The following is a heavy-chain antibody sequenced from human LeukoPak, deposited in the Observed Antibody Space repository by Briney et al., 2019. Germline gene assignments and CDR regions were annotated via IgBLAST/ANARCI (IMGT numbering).Heavy chain of an antibody. CDR2: IGGSGGST. J-gene: IGHJ5*02. D-gene: IGHD6-13*01. CDR3: AKRPPYSSTWYTFDP. CDR1: GFIFSTYA. V-gene: IGHV3-23*01. Sequence: PGGSLRLSCAASGFIFSTYAMSWVRQAPGKGLERVSGIGGSGGSTYYADSVKGRFTISRDNSKNTLYLQMNSLRAEDTAVYYCAKRPPYSSTWYTFDPWGQGTLVTVSS.